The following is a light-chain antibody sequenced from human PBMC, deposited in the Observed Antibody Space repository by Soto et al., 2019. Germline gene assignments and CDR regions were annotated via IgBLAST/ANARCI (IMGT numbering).Light chain of an antibody. CDR1: QSISSY. CDR3: QQSYSTPWA. J-gene: IGKJ1*01. V-gene: IGKV1-39*01. Sequence: DIQMTQSPSSLSASVGDRVTITCRASQSISSYLNWYQHKPGKAPKLLIYAASTLQSGVPPRFSGSGVGTDFTLTISSLQPEDFAAYYCQQSYSTPWAFGQGTKVEIK. CDR2: AAS.